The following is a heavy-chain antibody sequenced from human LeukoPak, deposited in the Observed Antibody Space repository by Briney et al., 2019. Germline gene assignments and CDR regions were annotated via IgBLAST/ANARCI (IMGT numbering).Heavy chain of an antibody. Sequence: GESLKISCKGSGYSFSIYWIGWVRQMPGKGLGWMGTIYPGDSYTIYSPSFRGQVTISADTSISTGFLQWSSLKASDPAIYYCARLYYYDRSNYYFACWGQGTLVTVSS. V-gene: IGHV5-51*01. CDR3: ARLYYYDRSNYYFAC. J-gene: IGHJ4*02. CDR1: GYSFSIYW. D-gene: IGHD3-22*01. CDR2: IYPGDSYT.